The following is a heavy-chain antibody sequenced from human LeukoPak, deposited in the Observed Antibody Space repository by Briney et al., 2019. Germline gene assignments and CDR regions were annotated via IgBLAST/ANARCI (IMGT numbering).Heavy chain of an antibody. D-gene: IGHD6-13*01. V-gene: IGHV4-59*01. J-gene: IGHJ3*02. CDR1: GGSISSYY. CDR3: ARWTIAAAGTPDAFDI. CDR2: IYYSGST. Sequence: SETLSLTRTVSGGSISSYYWSWIRQPPGKGLEWIGYIYYSGSTNYNPSLKSRVTISVDTSKNQFSLKLSSVTAADTAVYYCARWTIAAAGTPDAFDIWGQGTMVTVSS.